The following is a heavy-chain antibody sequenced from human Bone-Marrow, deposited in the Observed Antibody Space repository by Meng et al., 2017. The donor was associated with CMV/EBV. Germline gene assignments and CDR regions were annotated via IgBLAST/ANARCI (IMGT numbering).Heavy chain of an antibody. J-gene: IGHJ4*02. Sequence: GESLKISCAASGFTFDDYTMHWVRQAPGKGLEWVSLISWDGGSTYYADSVKGRFTISRDNAKNSLYLQMNSLRAEDTAVYYCARGDIVVVPAATPFDYWGQGTLVTVSS. CDR2: ISWDGGST. CDR1: GFTFDDYT. V-gene: IGHV3-43*01. CDR3: ARGDIVVVPAATPFDY. D-gene: IGHD2-2*01.